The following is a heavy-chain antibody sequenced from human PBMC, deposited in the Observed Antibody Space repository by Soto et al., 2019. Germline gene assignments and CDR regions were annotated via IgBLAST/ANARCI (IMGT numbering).Heavy chain of an antibody. Sequence: SETLSLTCTVSGGSVSSGSYYWSWIRQPPGKGLEWIGYIYYSGSTNYNPSLKSRVTISVDTSKNQFSLKLSSVTAADTAVYYCARDIGGGPYGMDVWGQGTTVPVSS. CDR3: ARDIGGGPYGMDV. V-gene: IGHV4-61*01. CDR1: GGSVSSGSYY. J-gene: IGHJ6*02. D-gene: IGHD2-15*01. CDR2: IYYSGST.